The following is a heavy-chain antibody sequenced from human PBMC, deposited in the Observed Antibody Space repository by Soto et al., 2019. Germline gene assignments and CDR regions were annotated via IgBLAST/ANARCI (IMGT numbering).Heavy chain of an antibody. CDR2: IYHSGST. D-gene: IGHD6-13*01. Sequence: SETLSLTCAVSGGSISSGGYSWTWIRQPPGKGLEWIGYIYHSGSTYYNPSLKSRVTISVDTSKNQFSLKLSSVTAADTAVYYCASSNIAAAGFYYYGMDVWGRGTTVTVSS. CDR3: ASSNIAAAGFYYYGMDV. J-gene: IGHJ6*02. CDR1: GGSISSGGYS. V-gene: IGHV4-30-2*02.